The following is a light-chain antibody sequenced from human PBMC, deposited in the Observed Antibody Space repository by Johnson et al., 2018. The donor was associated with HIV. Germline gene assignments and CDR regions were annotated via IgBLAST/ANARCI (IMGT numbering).Light chain of an antibody. Sequence: LTQPPSVSAAPGQKVTISCSGTSSNIGNNYVSWYQQLPGTAPKLLIYEDTRRPSGIPDRFSGSKSGPSATLGITGLQTRDEGDYYCGTWDGSLSAGAVFGTGTKVTVL. CDR3: GTWDGSLSAGAV. CDR1: SSNIGNNY. J-gene: IGLJ1*01. V-gene: IGLV1-51*02. CDR2: EDT.